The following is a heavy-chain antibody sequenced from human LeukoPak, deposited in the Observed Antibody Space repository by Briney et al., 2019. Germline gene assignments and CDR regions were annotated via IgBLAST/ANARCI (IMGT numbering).Heavy chain of an antibody. CDR2: IYYTGAT. D-gene: IGHD3-22*01. V-gene: IGHV4-39*01. CDR3: ARLGTYDTRATLDS. CDR1: GGSISGSYYY. Sequence: PSETLSLTCTVSGGSISGSYYYWGWIRQPPGKGLEYITSIYYTGATYYNPSLKSRVTISVDPSNDQFSLKLTSVTAADTAVYYCARLGTYDTRATLDSWGQGTLVTVSS. J-gene: IGHJ5*02.